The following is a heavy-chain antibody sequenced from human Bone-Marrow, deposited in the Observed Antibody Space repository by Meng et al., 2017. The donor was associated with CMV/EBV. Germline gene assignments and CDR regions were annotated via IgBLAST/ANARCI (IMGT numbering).Heavy chain of an antibody. CDR1: GVSIRHYY. CDR3: ARGLTVLDY. CDR2: IYTTEST. J-gene: IGHJ4*02. Sequence: LSLPFTVSGVSIRHYYWCWFRRSAGKGLDWIGRIYTTESTNSKPSLRSRVTMSVDTSKKQFSLRLSSVTAADTAVYYCARGLTVLDYWGQGTLVTVSS. V-gene: IGHV4-4*07. D-gene: IGHD4-17*01.